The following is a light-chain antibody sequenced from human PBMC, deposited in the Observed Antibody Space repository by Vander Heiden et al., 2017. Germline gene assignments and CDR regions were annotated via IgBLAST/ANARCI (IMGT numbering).Light chain of an antibody. CDR2: QDT. CDR3: QSWDTSNVV. Sequence: SYELTQPPSLSVSPGQTASITCSGHKLGDRFASWYQQKPGQSPVLVIYQDTERPSGIPERFSGSNSGNTATLTISGTQAMDEADYYCQSWDTSNVVLGGGTKLTVL. CDR1: KLGDRF. V-gene: IGLV3-1*01. J-gene: IGLJ2*01.